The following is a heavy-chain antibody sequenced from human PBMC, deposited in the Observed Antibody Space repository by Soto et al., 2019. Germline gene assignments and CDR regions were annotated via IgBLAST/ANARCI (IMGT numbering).Heavy chain of an antibody. J-gene: IGHJ5*01. CDR2: VSGNNGAS. D-gene: IGHD2-2*01. CDR1: GYTSADFG. V-gene: IGHV1-18*04. Sequence: GASVKVSCKASGYTSADFGISWVRQAPGQGLEWMGWVSGNNGASNPAPKVQGRITMTLDTSTGVSYMALRSLRSDDTAIYYCVRDHKYFRVNGNWFDSWGQGTLVTVSS. CDR3: VRDHKYFRVNGNWFDS.